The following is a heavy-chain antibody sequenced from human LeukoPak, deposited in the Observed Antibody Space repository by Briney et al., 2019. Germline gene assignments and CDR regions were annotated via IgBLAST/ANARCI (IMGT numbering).Heavy chain of an antibody. D-gene: IGHD2-15*01. CDR2: IYYSGST. Sequence: SETLSLTCSVSGGSISSRSYYWGWIRQTPGKGLEWIGSIYYSGSTYYNPSLKSRVTISVDTSKNQFSLKLSSVTAADTAVYYCARLVDRYCSGGSCYYFDSWGQGTLVTVSS. J-gene: IGHJ4*02. CDR1: GGSISSRSYY. V-gene: IGHV4-39*01. CDR3: ARLVDRYCSGGSCYYFDS.